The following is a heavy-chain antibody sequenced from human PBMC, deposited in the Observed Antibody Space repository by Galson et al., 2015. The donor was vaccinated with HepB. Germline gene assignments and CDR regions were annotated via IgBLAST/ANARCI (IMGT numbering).Heavy chain of an antibody. J-gene: IGHJ5*02. V-gene: IGHV3-23*01. CDR3: ARPRGDSFNMVRGLS. CDR1: GFTFTSYA. Sequence: LRLSCAASGFTFTSYAMSWVRQGPGRRLEWVSTITGSSGLTNYADSVKGRFTVSRDNSKNTLFLQMSSLRVEDTGVYYCARPRGDSFNMVRGLSWGQGILVTVS. D-gene: IGHD3-10*01. CDR2: ITGSSGLT.